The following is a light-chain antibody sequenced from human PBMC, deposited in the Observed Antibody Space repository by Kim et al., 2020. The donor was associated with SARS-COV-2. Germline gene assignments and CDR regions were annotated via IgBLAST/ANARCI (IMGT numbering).Light chain of an antibody. CDR2: GND. V-gene: IGLV1-40*01. CDR1: SSNIGSGYD. CDR3: QSFDNSLYAWV. Sequence: QLVLTRPPAVSGAPGQRVSISCTGSSSNIGSGYDVHWYKQLPGAAPKLLIYGNDNRPSGVPDRFSASKSDTSASLAITGLQADDEADYYCQSFDNSLYAWVFGGGTQLTVL. J-gene: IGLJ3*02.